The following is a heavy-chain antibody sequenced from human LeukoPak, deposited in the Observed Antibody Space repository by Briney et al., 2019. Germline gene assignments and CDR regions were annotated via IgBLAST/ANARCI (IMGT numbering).Heavy chain of an antibody. Sequence: QTLSLTCAISGDSVSSNSVTWNWIRQSPSRGLEWLGRTYYRSTWYNDYAVSVRGRITVNPDTSKNQFSLHLNSVTPEGTAVYYCARRLTQYDCFDPWGQGILVTVSS. CDR1: GDSVSSNSVT. CDR3: ARRLTQYDCFDP. V-gene: IGHV6-1*01. CDR2: TYYRSTWYN. D-gene: IGHD2-2*01. J-gene: IGHJ5*02.